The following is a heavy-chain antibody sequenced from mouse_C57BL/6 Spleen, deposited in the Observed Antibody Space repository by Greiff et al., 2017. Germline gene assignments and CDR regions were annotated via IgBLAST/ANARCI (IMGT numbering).Heavy chain of an antibody. Sequence: QVQLQQPGAELVKPGASVKLSCKASGYTFTSYWMHWVKPRPGQGLEWIGMIHPNSGSTNYNEKFKSKATLTVDKSSSTAYMQLSSLPFEDSAVYYCARGDGSSYYYALDYWGQGTSVTVSS. CDR3: ARGDGSSYYYALDY. CDR2: IHPNSGST. V-gene: IGHV1-64*01. J-gene: IGHJ4*01. CDR1: GYTFTSYW. D-gene: IGHD1-1*01.